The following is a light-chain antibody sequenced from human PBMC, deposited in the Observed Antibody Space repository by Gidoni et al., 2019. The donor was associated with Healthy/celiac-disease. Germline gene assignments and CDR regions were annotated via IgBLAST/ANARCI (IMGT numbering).Light chain of an antibody. Sequence: SYELTQPPSVSVSPGQTASIPCSGDKLGDKYACWYQQTPGQSPVLVIYKDSKRPSGIPERFSGANSGNTATLTISGTQAMDEADYYCQAWDSSTVVFGGGTKLTVL. J-gene: IGLJ2*01. CDR2: KDS. V-gene: IGLV3-1*01. CDR1: KLGDKY. CDR3: QAWDSSTVV.